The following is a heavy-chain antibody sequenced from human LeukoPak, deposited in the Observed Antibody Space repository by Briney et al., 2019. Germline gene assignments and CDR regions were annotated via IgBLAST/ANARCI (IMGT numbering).Heavy chain of an antibody. J-gene: IGHJ3*02. V-gene: IGHV1-2*02. D-gene: IGHD2/OR15-2a*01. Sequence: ASVKVSCKASGYTFTGYYMHWVRQAPGQGLEWTGWINPNSGGTNYAQKFQGRVTMTRDTSISTAYMELSRLRSDDTAVYYCAREDGEYDAFDIWGQGTMVTVSS. CDR1: GYTFTGYY. CDR2: INPNSGGT. CDR3: AREDGEYDAFDI.